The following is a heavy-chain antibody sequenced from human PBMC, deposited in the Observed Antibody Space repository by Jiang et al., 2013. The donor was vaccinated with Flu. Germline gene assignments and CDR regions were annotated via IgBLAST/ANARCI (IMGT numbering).Heavy chain of an antibody. CDR3: ARDREYSYGYSAFDI. J-gene: IGHJ3*02. D-gene: IGHD5-18*01. V-gene: IGHV1-2*02. Sequence: AEVKKPGASVKVSCKASGYTFTGYYMHWVRQAPGQGLEWMGWINPNSGGTNYAQKFQGRVTMTRDTSISTAYMELSRLRSDDTAVYYCARDREYSYGYSAFDIWGQGTMVTVSS. CDR2: INPNSGGT. CDR1: GYTFTGYY.